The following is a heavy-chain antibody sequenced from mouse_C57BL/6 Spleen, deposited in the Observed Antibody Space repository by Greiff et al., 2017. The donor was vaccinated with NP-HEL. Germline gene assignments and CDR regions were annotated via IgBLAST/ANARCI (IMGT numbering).Heavy chain of an antibody. V-gene: IGHV5-4*01. CDR3: ARDRDYDYDAGGFAD. CDR1: GFTFSSYA. Sequence: DVKLVESGGGLVKPGGSLKLSCAASGFTFSSYAMSWVRQTPEKRLEWVATISDGGSYTYYPDNVKGRFTISRDTAKNNLYLQMSQLKSEDTAMYYCARDRDYDYDAGGFADWGQGTLVTVSA. J-gene: IGHJ3*01. CDR2: ISDGGSYT. D-gene: IGHD2-4*01.